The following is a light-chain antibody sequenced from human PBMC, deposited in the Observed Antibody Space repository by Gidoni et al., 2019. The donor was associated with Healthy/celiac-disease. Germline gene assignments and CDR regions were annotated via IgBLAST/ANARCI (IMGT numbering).Light chain of an antibody. J-gene: IGKJ1*01. CDR2: KAS. Sequence: IQMTQSPSTLSASVGDRVTITYRASQSISSWLAWYQQKPGKAPKLLIYKASSLESGVPSRFSGSGSGTEFTLTISSLQPDDFATYYCQQYNSYPWTFGQGTKVEIK. V-gene: IGKV1-5*03. CDR1: QSISSW. CDR3: QQYNSYPWT.